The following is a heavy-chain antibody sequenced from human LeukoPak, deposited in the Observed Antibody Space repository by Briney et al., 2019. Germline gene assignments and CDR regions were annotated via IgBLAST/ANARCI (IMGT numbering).Heavy chain of an antibody. CDR1: GGSIRSGGYY. D-gene: IGHD6-6*01. CDR3: ARTSIAARRANAFDI. J-gene: IGHJ3*02. Sequence: SETLSLTCAVSGGSIRSGGYYWSWIRQPPGKGLEWIGYIYHSGSTYYNPSLKSRVTISVDRSKNQFSLKLSSVTAADTAAYYCARTSIAARRANAFDIWGQGTMVTVSS. V-gene: IGHV4-30-2*01. CDR2: IYHSGST.